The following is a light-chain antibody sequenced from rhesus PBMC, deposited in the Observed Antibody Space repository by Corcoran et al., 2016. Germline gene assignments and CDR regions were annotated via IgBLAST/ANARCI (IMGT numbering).Light chain of an antibody. CDR3: MQSTKDPYS. Sequence: DIVMTQTPLSLPVTPGEPASISCRSSQSLLHSNGNTYLPWYLQKPGQSPRLLIYKVTTRESGVPDRVRGRWSGTDFKLKISRVEPEDVGVYYCMQSTKDPYSFGQGTKVEIK. CDR1: QSLLHSNGNTY. CDR2: KVT. V-gene: IGKV2S3*01. J-gene: IGKJ2*01.